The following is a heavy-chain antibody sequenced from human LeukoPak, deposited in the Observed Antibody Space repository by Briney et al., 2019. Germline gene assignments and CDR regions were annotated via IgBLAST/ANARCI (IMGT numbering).Heavy chain of an antibody. CDR2: FSGSGGST. CDR1: GFTFSSYA. CDR3: AKGGGRVDY. D-gene: IGHD2-15*01. Sequence: GGSLRLSCAASGFTFSSYAMSWVRQAPGKGLECISGFSGSGGSTYYADSVKGRFTISRDNSKNTLYLQMNSLRAEDTAVYYCAKGGGRVDYWGQGTLVTVSS. V-gene: IGHV3-23*01. J-gene: IGHJ4*02.